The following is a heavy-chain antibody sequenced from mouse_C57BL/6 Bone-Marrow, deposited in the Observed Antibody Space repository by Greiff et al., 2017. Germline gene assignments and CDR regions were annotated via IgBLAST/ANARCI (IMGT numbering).Heavy chain of an antibody. J-gene: IGHJ3*01. Sequence: QVQLKQSGAELVRPGTSVEVSCKASGYAFTNYLIEWVKQRPGQGLEWIGVINPGSGGTNYNEKFKGKATLTADKSSSTAYMQLSSLTSEDSAVYFCARGYYWFAYWGQGTLVTVSA. CDR2: INPGSGGT. V-gene: IGHV1-54*01. D-gene: IGHD1-1*01. CDR3: ARGYYWFAY. CDR1: GYAFTNYL.